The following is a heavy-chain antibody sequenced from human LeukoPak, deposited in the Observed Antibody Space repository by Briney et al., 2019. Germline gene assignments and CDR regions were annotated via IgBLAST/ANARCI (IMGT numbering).Heavy chain of an antibody. CDR3: AKVRTGHYFDY. J-gene: IGHJ4*02. CDR1: GGSFSGYY. CDR2: INHSGST. Sequence: SETLSLTCAVYGGSFSGYYWSWIRQPPGKGLEWIGEINHSGSTNYNPSLKSRVTISVDTSKNQFSLKLSSVTAADTAVYYCAKVRTGHYFDYWGPGTLVTVSS. V-gene: IGHV4-34*01. D-gene: IGHD1-1*01.